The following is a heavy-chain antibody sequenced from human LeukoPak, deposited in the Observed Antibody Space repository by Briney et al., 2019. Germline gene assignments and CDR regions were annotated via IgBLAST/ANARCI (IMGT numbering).Heavy chain of an antibody. J-gene: IGHJ4*02. CDR1: GFTFSSYE. Sequence: PGGSLRLSCAASGFTFSSYEMNWVRQAPGKGLEGVSYISSSGSTKYYADSVKGRFTISRDNAKNSLYLQMNSLRDEDTAVYYCVRDWGLAARPDYWGQGTLVTVSS. CDR3: VRDWGLAARPDY. V-gene: IGHV3-48*03. CDR2: ISSSGSTK. D-gene: IGHD6-6*01.